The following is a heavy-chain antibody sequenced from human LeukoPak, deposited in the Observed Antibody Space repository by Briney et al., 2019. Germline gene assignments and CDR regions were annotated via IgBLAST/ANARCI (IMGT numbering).Heavy chain of an antibody. CDR2: ISDSGGST. V-gene: IGHV3-23*01. Sequence: GGSLRLSCAASGFTFSSYGMSWVRQAPGEGLEWLSAISDSGGSTYYADSVKGRFTISRDNSKNTLSLQMKSLRAEDTALNYCARKSASGNYLLDLWGQGTLFTVSS. CDR1: GFTFSSYG. J-gene: IGHJ4*02. D-gene: IGHD3-10*01. CDR3: ARKSASGNYLLDL.